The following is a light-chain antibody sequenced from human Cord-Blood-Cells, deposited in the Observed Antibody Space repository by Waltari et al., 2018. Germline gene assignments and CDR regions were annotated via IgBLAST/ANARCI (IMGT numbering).Light chain of an antibody. CDR2: EVS. V-gene: IGLV2-14*01. CDR1: SSDVGGYTY. Sequence: QSALPQPASVSGSPGQSITISCTGTSSDVGGYTYVSWYQQHPGKAPKLMIYEVSNRPSGVSNRFSGSKSGNTASLTISGLQAEDEADYYCSSYTSSSTLYVFGTGTKVTVL. J-gene: IGLJ1*01. CDR3: SSYTSSSTLYV.